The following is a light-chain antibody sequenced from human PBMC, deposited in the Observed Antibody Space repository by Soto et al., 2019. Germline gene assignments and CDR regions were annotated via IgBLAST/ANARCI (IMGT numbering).Light chain of an antibody. CDR3: ATWDGSLNGVV. Sequence: QSVLTQPPSASETPGQRVIISCSGGSSNIGSNTVNWYQQVPGTAPKLLIYNDNQRPSGVPDRFSGSKSGTSASLAISGLQSEDEADYYCATWDGSLNGVVFGGGNKLTVL. V-gene: IGLV1-44*01. J-gene: IGLJ3*02. CDR1: SSNIGSNT. CDR2: NDN.